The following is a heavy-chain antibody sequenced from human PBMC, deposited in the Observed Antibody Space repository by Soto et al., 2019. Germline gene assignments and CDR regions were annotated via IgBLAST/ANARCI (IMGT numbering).Heavy chain of an antibody. CDR3: ARGRDPYYYDSSGYYAFGYYYGMDV. J-gene: IGHJ6*02. Sequence: PSETLSLTCTVSCVSISSSSYYWGWIRQPPGKGLAWFGSIYYSGSTYNTPSLKSRVTISVDTSKNQFSLKLSSVTAADTAVYYCARGRDPYYYDSSGYYAFGYYYGMDVWGQGTTVT. CDR2: IYYSGST. D-gene: IGHD3-22*01. CDR1: CVSISSSSYY. V-gene: IGHV4-39*01.